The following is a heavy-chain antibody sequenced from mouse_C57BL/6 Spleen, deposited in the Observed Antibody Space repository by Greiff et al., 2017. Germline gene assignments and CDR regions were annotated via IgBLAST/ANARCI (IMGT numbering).Heavy chain of an antibody. V-gene: IGHV1-80*01. CDR1: GYAFSSYW. J-gene: IGHJ1*03. CDR2: IYPGDGDT. Sequence: VQLQRSGAELVKPGASVKISCKASGYAFSSYWMNWVKQRPGKGLEWIGQIYPGDGDTNYNGKFKGKATLTADKSSSTAYMQLSSLTSEDSAVYFCARTHYYGSSYGYFDVWGTGTTVTVSS. D-gene: IGHD1-1*01. CDR3: ARTHYYGSSYGYFDV.